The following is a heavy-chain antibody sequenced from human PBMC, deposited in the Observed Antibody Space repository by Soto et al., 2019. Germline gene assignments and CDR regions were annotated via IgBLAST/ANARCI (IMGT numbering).Heavy chain of an antibody. CDR3: AKTPIGPFDY. V-gene: IGHV3-7*05. D-gene: IGHD3-16*02. Sequence: PGGSLRLSCAASGFTFSSYWMSWVRQAPGKGLEWLANINADGSDRYYVDSVKGRFTISRDNAKNSLYLQLNSLRAEDTAVYYCAKTPIGPFDYWGQGTLVTVSS. CDR2: INADGSDR. CDR1: GFTFSSYW. J-gene: IGHJ4*02.